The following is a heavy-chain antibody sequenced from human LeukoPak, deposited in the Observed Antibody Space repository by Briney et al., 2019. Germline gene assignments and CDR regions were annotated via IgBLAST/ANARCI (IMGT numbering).Heavy chain of an antibody. CDR2: SDPEDGET. CDR1: GYTLTELS. Sequence: ASVKVSCKVSGYTLTELSMHWVRQAPGKGLEWMGGSDPEDGETIYAQKFQGRVTMTEDTSTDTAYMELSSLRSEDTAVYYCATPRSKDSGWTFDYWGQGTLVTVSS. CDR3: ATPRSKDSGWTFDY. V-gene: IGHV1-24*01. J-gene: IGHJ4*02. D-gene: IGHD3-22*01.